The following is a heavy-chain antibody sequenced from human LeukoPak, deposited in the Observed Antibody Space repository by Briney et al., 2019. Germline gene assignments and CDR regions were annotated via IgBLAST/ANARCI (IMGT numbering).Heavy chain of an antibody. Sequence: GGSLRLSCAASGLPVTDNYWHWVRQPPGKRPEWLSIIYRDGDTKYADSVKGRFTVSRDICKSTLYLQMNRLRAEDTAVYFCTYGDYPLTYWGQGTLVTVSS. D-gene: IGHD4-17*01. CDR3: TYGDYPLTY. CDR2: IYRDGDT. CDR1: GLPVTDNY. J-gene: IGHJ4*02. V-gene: IGHV3-66*01.